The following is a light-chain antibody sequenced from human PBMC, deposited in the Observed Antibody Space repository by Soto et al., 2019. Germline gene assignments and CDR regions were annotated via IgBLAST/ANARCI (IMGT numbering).Light chain of an antibody. CDR3: AAWDDSLNGYV. CDR2: SNN. Sequence: QAVVTQPPSASGTPGLRVTISCSGSSSNIGSNTVSWYQQLPGTAPKLLIYSNNQRPSGVPDRFSGSKSGTSASLAISGLQSEDEADYYCAAWDDSLNGYVFGTGTKVTVL. J-gene: IGLJ1*01. V-gene: IGLV1-44*01. CDR1: SSNIGSNT.